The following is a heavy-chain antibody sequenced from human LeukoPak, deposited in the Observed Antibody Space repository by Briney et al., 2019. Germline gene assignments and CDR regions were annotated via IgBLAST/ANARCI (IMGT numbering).Heavy chain of an antibody. V-gene: IGHV4-30-4*08. CDR3: ARVPLYCSSTSCSTGRWFDP. D-gene: IGHD2-2*01. Sequence: NPSQTLSLTCTVSGGSISSGDYYWSWIRQPPGKGLEWIGYIYYSGSTYYNPSLKSRVTISVDTSKHQFSLKLSSVTAADTAVYYCARVPLYCSSTSCSTGRWFDPWGQGTLVTVSS. J-gene: IGHJ5*02. CDR1: GGSISSGDYY. CDR2: IYYSGST.